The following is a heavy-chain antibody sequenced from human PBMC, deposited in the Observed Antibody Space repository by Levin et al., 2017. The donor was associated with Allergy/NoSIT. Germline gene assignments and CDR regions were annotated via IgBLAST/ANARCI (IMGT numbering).Heavy chain of an antibody. D-gene: IGHD3-22*01. CDR3: ARERRGPDSSGYHI. V-gene: IGHV3-48*03. Sequence: GGSLRLSCAASGFTFSSYEMNWVRQAPGKGLEWVSYISSSGSTIYYADSVKGRFTISRDNAKNSLYLQMNSLRAEDTAVYYCARERRGPDSSGYHIWGQGTLVTVSS. CDR1: GFTFSSYE. CDR2: ISSSGSTI. J-gene: IGHJ4*02.